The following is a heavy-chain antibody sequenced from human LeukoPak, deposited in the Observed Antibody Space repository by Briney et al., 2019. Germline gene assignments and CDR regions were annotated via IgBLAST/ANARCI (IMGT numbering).Heavy chain of an antibody. J-gene: IGHJ4*02. CDR1: GFTFSTKS. CDR2: ITADSGTT. CDR3: ASRDYFDY. Sequence: PGGSPRLSCAASGFTFSTKSMNWVRQAPGKGLEWVSYITADSGTTYYADSVKGRFTISRDNAKNSLYLQMNSLRDEDTAVYYCASRDYFDYWGQGTLVTVSS. V-gene: IGHV3-48*02.